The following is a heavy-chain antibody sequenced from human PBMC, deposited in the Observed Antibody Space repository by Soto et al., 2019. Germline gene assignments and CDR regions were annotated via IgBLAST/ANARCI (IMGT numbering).Heavy chain of an antibody. Sequence: EVQLLESGGGLVQPGGSLRLSCAASGFTFSNYAMSWVRQAPGKGLDWLSTISVPDGSTYYADSEKGRFTISRDNSKNTLYLQMNSLRADGTAIYYCAKRSLSPNCHGGSGYTPCDFWGQGTLVAVAS. CDR2: ISVPDGST. J-gene: IGHJ4*02. CDR1: GFTFSNYA. D-gene: IGHD2-15*01. CDR3: AKRSLSPNCHGGSGYTPCDF. V-gene: IGHV3-23*01.